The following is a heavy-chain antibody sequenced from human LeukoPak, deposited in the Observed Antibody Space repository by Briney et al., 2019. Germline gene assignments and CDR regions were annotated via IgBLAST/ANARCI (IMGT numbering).Heavy chain of an antibody. V-gene: IGHV1-69*13. CDR3: ASTGYDYGDYVFDY. J-gene: IGHJ4*02. Sequence: ASVKVSCKASGGTFSSYAISWVRQAPGQGLEWMGGIIPIFGTANYAQKFQGRVTITADESTSTAYMELSSLRSEDTAVYYCASTGYDYGDYVFDYWGQGTLVTVSS. D-gene: IGHD4-17*01. CDR1: GGTFSSYA. CDR2: IIPIFGTA.